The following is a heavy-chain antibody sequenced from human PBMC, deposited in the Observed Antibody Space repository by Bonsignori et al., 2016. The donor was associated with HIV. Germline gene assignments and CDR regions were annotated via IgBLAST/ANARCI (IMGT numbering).Heavy chain of an antibody. D-gene: IGHD5-24*01. V-gene: IGHV3-30*02. Sequence: GESLKISCAASGLIFRNYGIHWVRQAPGKGLEWVAFIRFDGSDKFYSDSVKGRLAISRDNSKNTTSLQMNSLTADDTAVYYCAKVRYVETPTISGYFYYSMDVWGKGTTVTVSS. CDR1: GLIFRNYG. CDR3: AKVRYVETPTISGYFYYSMDV. CDR2: IRFDGSDK. J-gene: IGHJ6*03.